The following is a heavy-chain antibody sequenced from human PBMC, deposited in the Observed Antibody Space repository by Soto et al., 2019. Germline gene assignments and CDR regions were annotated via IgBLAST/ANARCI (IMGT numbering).Heavy chain of an antibody. CDR1: GFTFSSYE. CDR2: ISSSGSTI. D-gene: IGHD4-4*01. CDR3: SRWGYNNVS. Sequence: EVQLVESGGGLVQPGGSLRLSCAASGFTFSSYEMNWVRQAPGKGLEWVSYISSSGSTIYYADSVKGRFTITRDNAKNSLYLQMNSRRAEDTAVYYCSRWGYNNVSCGQGTLVTVSS. J-gene: IGHJ4*02. V-gene: IGHV3-48*03.